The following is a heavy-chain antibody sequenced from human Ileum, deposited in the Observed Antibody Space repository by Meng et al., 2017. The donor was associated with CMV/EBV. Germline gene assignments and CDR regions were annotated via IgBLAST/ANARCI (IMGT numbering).Heavy chain of an antibody. J-gene: IGHJ4*02. Sequence: GGSLRLSCAASGFSFSAYGFHWVRQAPGKGLGWVAVISFDGSEKYYTDSVKGRFTISRDGSKNTLYLEMDSLRAEDTAVYFCARGSPFNPKDTSVYRHFDYWGRGTLVTGAS. CDR3: ARGSPFNPKDTSVYRHFDY. CDR2: ISFDGSEK. CDR1: GFSFSAYG. D-gene: IGHD5/OR15-5a*01. V-gene: IGHV3-30*19.